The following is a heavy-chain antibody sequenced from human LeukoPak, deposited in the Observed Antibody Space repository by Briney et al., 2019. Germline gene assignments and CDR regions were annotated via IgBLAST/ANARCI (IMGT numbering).Heavy chain of an antibody. V-gene: IGHV4-59*01. Sequence: SETLSHTCTVSGGSISSYYWSWIRQPPGKGLEWIGYIYYSGSTNYNPSLKSRVTISVDTSKNQFSLKLSSVTAADTAVYYCASSFSYPLLFDYWGQGTLVTVSS. CDR1: GGSISSYY. CDR2: IYYSGST. J-gene: IGHJ4*02. D-gene: IGHD3-16*02. CDR3: ASSFSYPLLFDY.